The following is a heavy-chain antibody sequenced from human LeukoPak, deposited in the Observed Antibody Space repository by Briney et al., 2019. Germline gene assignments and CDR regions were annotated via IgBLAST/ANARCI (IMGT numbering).Heavy chain of an antibody. CDR3: ARDQGKVTGTPFDY. V-gene: IGHV1-2*02. Sequence: ASVKVSCKASGYTFTGYYIHWVRQAPGQELEWIGWINPNIGVTNFAQKFQGRVTMTRDTSISTAYMELSRLRSDDTAVYYCARDQGKVTGTPFDYWGQGTLVTVSS. D-gene: IGHD1-20*01. J-gene: IGHJ4*02. CDR1: GYTFTGYY. CDR2: INPNIGVT.